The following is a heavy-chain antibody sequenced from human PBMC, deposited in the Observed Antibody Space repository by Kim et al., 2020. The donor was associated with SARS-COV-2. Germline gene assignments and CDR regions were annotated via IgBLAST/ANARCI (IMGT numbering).Heavy chain of an antibody. CDR1: GYTFTSYY. Sequence: ASVKVSCKASGYTFTSYYMHWVRQAPGQGLEWMGIINPSGGSTSYAQKFQGRVTMTRDTSTSTVYMELSSLRSEDTAVYYCARGDYVWGSYRYSDGMDVWGQGTTVTVSS. V-gene: IGHV1-46*01. CDR2: INPSGGST. D-gene: IGHD3-16*02. J-gene: IGHJ6*02. CDR3: ARGDYVWGSYRYSDGMDV.